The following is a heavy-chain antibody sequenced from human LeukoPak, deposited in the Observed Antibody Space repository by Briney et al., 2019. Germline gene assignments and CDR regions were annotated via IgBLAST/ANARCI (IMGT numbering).Heavy chain of an antibody. CDR3: ARYCSSTSCHNGAFDI. CDR2: ICYSGST. J-gene: IGHJ3*02. D-gene: IGHD2-2*01. Sequence: SETLSLTCTVSGGSISSYYWSWIRQPPGKGLEWIGFICYSGSTNYNPSLKSRVTISVDTSKSQFSLKLSSVTAADTAVYYCARYCSSTSCHNGAFDIWGQGTMVTVSS. CDR1: GGSISSYY. V-gene: IGHV4-59*01.